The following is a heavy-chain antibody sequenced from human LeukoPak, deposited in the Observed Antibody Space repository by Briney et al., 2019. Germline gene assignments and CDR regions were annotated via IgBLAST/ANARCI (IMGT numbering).Heavy chain of an antibody. Sequence: GGSLRLSCAASGFTFSSYEMNWVRQSPGKGLEWLSYISATGTTKYYADSVKGRFTISRDNAKSSLYLQMNSLGAEDMAVYYCASCIAVAGAYFDYWGQGTLVTASS. D-gene: IGHD6-19*01. CDR2: ISATGTTK. CDR3: ASCIAVAGAYFDY. CDR1: GFTFSSYE. J-gene: IGHJ4*02. V-gene: IGHV3-48*03.